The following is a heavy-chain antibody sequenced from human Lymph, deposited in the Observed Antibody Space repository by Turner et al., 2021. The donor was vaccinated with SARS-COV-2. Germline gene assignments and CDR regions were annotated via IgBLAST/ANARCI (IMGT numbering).Heavy chain of an antibody. D-gene: IGHD2-21*02. CDR1: GFTFSCYS. Sequence: EVQLLESGGGLVKPGGSLRLSCAASGFTFSCYSMNWVRQAPGKGLEWVSSITFTSSYIYYADSVKGRFTISRDNAKNSLYLQMNSLRAEDTAVYYCARGPPDFPYYFDYWGQGTLVTVSS. CDR2: ITFTSSYI. J-gene: IGHJ4*02. V-gene: IGHV3-21*01. CDR3: ARGPPDFPYYFDY.